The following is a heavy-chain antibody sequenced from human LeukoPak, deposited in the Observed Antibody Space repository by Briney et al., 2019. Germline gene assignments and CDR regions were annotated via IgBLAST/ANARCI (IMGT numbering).Heavy chain of an antibody. D-gene: IGHD5-18*01. CDR3: AKASRLGYSYGPREYFYYMDV. CDR1: EFSFSSYS. V-gene: IGHV3-30*04. J-gene: IGHJ6*03. Sequence: PGGSLRLSCEAYEFSFSSYSMHWVRQTPDKGLDWLAVMSGDGSKTYYADSVKGRFTISRDNSKNTLYLQMNTLRAEDTAVYYCAKASRLGYSYGPREYFYYMDVWGKGTTVTISS. CDR2: MSGDGSKT.